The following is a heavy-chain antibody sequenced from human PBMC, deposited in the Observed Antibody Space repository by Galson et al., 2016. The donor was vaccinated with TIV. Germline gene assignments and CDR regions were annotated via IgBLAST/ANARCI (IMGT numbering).Heavy chain of an antibody. V-gene: IGHV3-30*04. CDR2: ISYGGSIE. Sequence: SLRLSCAASGFTFSSYVMHWVRQAPGKGLEWVAVISYGGSIENYADSLKGRFTISRDNSKNTLYLQMHSLRAEDTAVYYCARDGSKVLRFLEWLSHLDYWGQGTLVTVSS. J-gene: IGHJ4*02. CDR3: ARDGSKVLRFLEWLSHLDY. CDR1: GFTFSSYV. D-gene: IGHD3-3*01.